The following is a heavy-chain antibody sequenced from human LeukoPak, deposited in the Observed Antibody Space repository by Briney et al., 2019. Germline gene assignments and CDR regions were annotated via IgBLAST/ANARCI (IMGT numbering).Heavy chain of an antibody. CDR3: AREFVTTNRNWFDP. D-gene: IGHD4-11*01. CDR1: VGTFSSYA. Sequence: GASVKVSCKASVGTFSSYAISWVRQAPGQGLEWMGRINPIFGIANYTQKFQGRVTITADKSTSKAYMELSSLRSEDTAVYYCAREFVTTNRNWFDPWGQGTLVTVSS. J-gene: IGHJ5*02. V-gene: IGHV1-69*04. CDR2: INPIFGIA.